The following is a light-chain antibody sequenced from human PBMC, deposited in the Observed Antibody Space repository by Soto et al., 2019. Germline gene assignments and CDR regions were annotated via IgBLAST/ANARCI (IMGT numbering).Light chain of an antibody. CDR3: QQYNSYST. Sequence: DIQMTQSPSTLSASVGDRVTITCRASQRISRYLAWYQQKPGEAPKLLIYDASSLQSGVPSRFSGSGSGTEFSLSITGLQPDDFATYYCQQYNSYSTFGQGTKVDI. J-gene: IGKJ1*01. CDR1: QRISRY. V-gene: IGKV1-5*01. CDR2: DAS.